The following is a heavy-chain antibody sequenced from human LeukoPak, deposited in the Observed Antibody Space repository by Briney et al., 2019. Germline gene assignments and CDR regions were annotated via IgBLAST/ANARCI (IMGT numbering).Heavy chain of an antibody. CDR2: ISGDGGST. CDR3: AKDRDYIYYFDY. Sequence: GGSLRLSCAASGFTFDDYAMHWVRQAPGKGLDWVSLISGDGGSTYYADSVKGRFTISRDNSKNSLYLQMNSLRTEDTALYYCAKDRDYIYYFDYWGQGTLVTVSS. J-gene: IGHJ4*02. CDR1: GFTFDDYA. D-gene: IGHD4-11*01. V-gene: IGHV3-43*02.